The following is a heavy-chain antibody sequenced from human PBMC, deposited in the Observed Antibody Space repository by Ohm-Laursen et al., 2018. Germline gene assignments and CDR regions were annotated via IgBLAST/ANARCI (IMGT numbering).Heavy chain of an antibody. CDR2: ISGTGNTI. J-gene: IGHJ3*02. CDR1: GFTFSTYE. D-gene: IGHD5-12*01. Sequence: SLRLSCSASGFTFSTYEMNWVRQAPGKGLEWISYISGTGNTIFYADSVKGRFTISRDNSKNTLYLQMNSLRAEDTAVYYCAKEADVDNGAFDIWGQGTMVTVSS. V-gene: IGHV3-48*03. CDR3: AKEADVDNGAFDI.